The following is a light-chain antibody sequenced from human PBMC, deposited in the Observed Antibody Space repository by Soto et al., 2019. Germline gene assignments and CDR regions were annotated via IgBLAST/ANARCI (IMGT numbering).Light chain of an antibody. CDR3: QQSYGTPVT. CDR1: RSISTY. CDR2: SAS. V-gene: IGKV1-39*01. J-gene: IGKJ5*01. Sequence: DIQMTQSPSSLSASVGDRVTITCRASRSISTYLNWYQQKPGKAPNLLIYSASNLQSGVPSRFSGSGSGTDFTLTISSLQPEDFAAYYCQQSYGTPVTFGQVTRLEIK.